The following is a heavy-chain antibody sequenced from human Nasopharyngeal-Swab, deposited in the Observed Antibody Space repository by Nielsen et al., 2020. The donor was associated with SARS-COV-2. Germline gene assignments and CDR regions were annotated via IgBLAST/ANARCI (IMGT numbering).Heavy chain of an antibody. CDR1: GFTFSDSA. CDR3: TRCGGGCYSGRDY. J-gene: IGHJ4*02. V-gene: IGHV3-73*01. CDR2: VRSKGNNYAT. D-gene: IGHD2-15*01. Sequence: GGSLRLSCAASGFTFSDSAIHWVRQASGKGLEWVGRVRSKGNNYATAYSASVKDRFIIFRDDPTNTAYLQMNSLKTEDTAMYYCTRCGGGCYSGRDYWGQGTLVTVSS.